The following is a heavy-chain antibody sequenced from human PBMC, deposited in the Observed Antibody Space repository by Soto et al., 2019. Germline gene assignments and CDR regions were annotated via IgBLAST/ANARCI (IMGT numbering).Heavy chain of an antibody. D-gene: IGHD3-10*01. CDR2: IFSNDEK. CDR1: GFSLSNARMG. J-gene: IGHJ6*02. CDR3: ARIGGGSGSYYRPYYYYGMDV. V-gene: IGHV2-26*01. Sequence: QVTLKESGPVLVKPTETLTLTCTVSGFSLSNARMGVSWIRQPPGKALEWLAHIFSNDEKSYSTSLKSRLTISKDNSKSQVVLTMTNTDPVDTATYYCARIGGGSGSYYRPYYYYGMDVWGQGTTVTVSS.